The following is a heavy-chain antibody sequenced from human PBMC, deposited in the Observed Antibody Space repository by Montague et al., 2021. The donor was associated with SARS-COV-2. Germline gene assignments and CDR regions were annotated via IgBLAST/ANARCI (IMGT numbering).Heavy chain of an antibody. J-gene: IGHJ4*02. CDR2: INHSGTT. D-gene: IGHD1-7*01. CDR3: SRTYRGTFDF. Sequence: SETLSLTCAVYGGSFRAYYWSWIRQPPGRGLERIGVINHSGTTNSKSSLSSRLRMSVDTSKNQFSLDLRAVTAADTAVYLCSRTYRGTFDFWGQGTLVTVSS. V-gene: IGHV4-34*01. CDR1: GGSFRAYY.